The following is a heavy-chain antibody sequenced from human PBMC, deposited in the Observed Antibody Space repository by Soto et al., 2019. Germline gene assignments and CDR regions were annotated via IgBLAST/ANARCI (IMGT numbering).Heavy chain of an antibody. CDR1: GGTFSSYA. D-gene: IGHD3-16*01. V-gene: IGHV1-69*13. CDR3: AKDYGRLRGFYYYGMDV. J-gene: IGHJ6*02. CDR2: IIPIFGTA. Sequence: GASVKVSCKASGGTFSSYAISWVRQAPGQGLEWMGGIIPIFGTANYAQKFQGRVTITADESTSTAYMELNSLRAEDTAVYYCAKDYGRLRGFYYYGMDVWGQGTTVTVSS.